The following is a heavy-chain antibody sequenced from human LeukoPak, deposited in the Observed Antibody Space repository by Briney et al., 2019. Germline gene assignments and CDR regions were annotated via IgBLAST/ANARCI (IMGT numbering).Heavy chain of an antibody. D-gene: IGHD5-12*01. V-gene: IGHV3-48*04. J-gene: IGHJ4*02. Sequence: GGSLRLSCAASGFTFSSYSMNWVRQAPGKGLEWVSYINGPATNIFYADSVKGRFTISRGNAKNSLYLQMNSLRAEDTAVYYCASGATILDYWGRGTLVTVSS. CDR1: GFTFSSYS. CDR3: ASGATILDY. CDR2: INGPATNI.